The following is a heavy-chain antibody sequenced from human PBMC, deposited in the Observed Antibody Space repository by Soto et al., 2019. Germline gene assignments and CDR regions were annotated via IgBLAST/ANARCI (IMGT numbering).Heavy chain of an antibody. V-gene: IGHV4-59*11. Sequence: SETLSLTCIVSAGSITGHCWSCIRQPPGKGLEWIGCVHHTGSTDLNPSLKSRVTISVDTSKNQFSLKLGSVTAADTALYFCARGRFYFDNWGQGTRVTVSS. CDR3: ARGRFYFDN. J-gene: IGHJ4*02. CDR2: VHHTGST. CDR1: AGSITGHC.